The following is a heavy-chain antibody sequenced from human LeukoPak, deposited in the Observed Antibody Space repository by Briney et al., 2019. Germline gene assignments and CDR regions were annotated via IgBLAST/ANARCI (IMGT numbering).Heavy chain of an antibody. V-gene: IGHV4-59*01. CDR3: ARESGGSGSYVDY. Sequence: SETLCLTCTVSGGSISSYYWSWIRQPPGKGLEWIGYIYYSGGTNYNPSLKSRVTISVDTSKNQFSLKLSSVTAADTAVYYCARESGGSGSYVDYWGQGTLVTVSS. D-gene: IGHD3-10*01. CDR2: IYYSGGT. CDR1: GGSISSYY. J-gene: IGHJ4*02.